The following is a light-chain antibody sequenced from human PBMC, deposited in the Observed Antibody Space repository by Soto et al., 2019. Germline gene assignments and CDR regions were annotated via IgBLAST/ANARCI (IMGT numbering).Light chain of an antibody. Sequence: DIQMTQSPSSLSAYLGDRVTITCRASQGISNYLAWYQQKPGRLPKLLVFGASTLQSGVPARFSGSGSGTLFTTTINGLLPEDVATYYCQKYDRAPFTFGPGTKVDIK. V-gene: IGKV1-27*01. CDR1: QGISNY. J-gene: IGKJ3*01. CDR3: QKYDRAPFT. CDR2: GAS.